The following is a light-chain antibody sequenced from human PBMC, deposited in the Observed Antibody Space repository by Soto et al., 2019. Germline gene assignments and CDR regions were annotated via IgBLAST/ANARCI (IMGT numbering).Light chain of an antibody. V-gene: IGLV2-14*01. CDR1: SSDVGGYNY. Sequence: QSVLTQPASVSGSPGQSITISCTGTSSDVGGYNYVSWYQQHPGKAPKLMIYEVSNRPSGVSSRFSGSKSGNTASLTISGLQAEDEADYYFSSYTSSYTYVFGTGTKLTVL. CDR2: EVS. CDR3: SSYTSSYTYV. J-gene: IGLJ1*01.